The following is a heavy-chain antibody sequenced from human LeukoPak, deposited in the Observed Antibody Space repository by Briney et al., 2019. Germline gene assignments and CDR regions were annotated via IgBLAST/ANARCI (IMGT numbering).Heavy chain of an antibody. CDR3: ARTYSSSWYYFDY. J-gene: IGHJ4*02. CDR1: GFTFSSYW. V-gene: IGHV3-7*01. CDR2: IKQDGSEK. D-gene: IGHD6-13*01. Sequence: GGSLRLSCAASGFTFSSYWMSWVRQAPGKGLEWVANIKQDGSEKHYVDSVKGRFTISRDNAKNSLYLQMNSLRAEDTAVYYCARTYSSSWYYFDYWGQGTLVTVSS.